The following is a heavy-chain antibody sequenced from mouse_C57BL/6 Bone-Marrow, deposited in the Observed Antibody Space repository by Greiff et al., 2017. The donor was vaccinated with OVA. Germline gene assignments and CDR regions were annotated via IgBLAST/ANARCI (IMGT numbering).Heavy chain of an antibody. V-gene: IGHV1-55*01. Sequence: QVQLQQPGAELVKPGASVKMSCKASGYTFTSYWITWVKQRPGQGLEWIGDIYPGSGSTNYNEKFTSKATLTVDTSSSTAYMQISSLTSEDSAVCYCARGAYYDAMDYWGQGTSVTVSS. D-gene: IGHD2-10*01. J-gene: IGHJ4*01. CDR3: ARGAYYDAMDY. CDR1: GYTFTSYW. CDR2: IYPGSGST.